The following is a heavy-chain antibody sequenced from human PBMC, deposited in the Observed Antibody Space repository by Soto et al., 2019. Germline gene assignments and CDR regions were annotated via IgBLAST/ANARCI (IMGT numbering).Heavy chain of an antibody. CDR1: GFTFSRYW. V-gene: IGHV3-74*01. D-gene: IGHD3-3*01. CDR3: AKEDFFVVGIYRDFDI. J-gene: IGHJ3*02. Sequence: EVQLVESGGGLVQPGGSLRLSCAASGFTFSRYWMHWVRQAPGEGLVWVSGISTEVSTTSYVDSVKGRFTISRDNVKNTLYLQIISLRADDTAVYYCAKEDFFVVGIYRDFDIWGQGTVVTVSS. CDR2: ISTEVSTT.